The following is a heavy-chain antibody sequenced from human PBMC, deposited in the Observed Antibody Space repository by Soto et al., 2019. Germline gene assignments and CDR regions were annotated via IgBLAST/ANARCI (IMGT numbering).Heavy chain of an antibody. CDR1: GYTFTSYA. V-gene: IGHV1-3*05. Sequence: QVQLVQSGAEEKKPGASVKVSCKASGYTFTSYAMHWVRQAPGQRLEWMGWINAGNGNTKYSQKFQGRVTITRDTSASTAYIELSSLRSEDTDVYYCARDPSYYGMDVWGQGTTVTVSS. J-gene: IGHJ6*02. CDR2: INAGNGNT. CDR3: ARDPSYYGMDV.